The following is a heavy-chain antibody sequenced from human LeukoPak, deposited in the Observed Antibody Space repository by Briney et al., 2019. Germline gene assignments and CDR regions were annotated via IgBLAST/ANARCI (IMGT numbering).Heavy chain of an antibody. CDR1: GFTFSSYA. J-gene: IGHJ4*02. Sequence: GGSLRLSCAASGFTFSSYAMSWVRQAPGKGLEWVSVISDSGGSTYYADSVKGRFTISRDNSKNTLYLQMNSLRAEDTAVYYCAKRLRSPRGSYYGPFDYWGQGTLVTVSS. CDR2: ISDSGGST. D-gene: IGHD1-26*01. V-gene: IGHV3-23*01. CDR3: AKRLRSPRGSYYGPFDY.